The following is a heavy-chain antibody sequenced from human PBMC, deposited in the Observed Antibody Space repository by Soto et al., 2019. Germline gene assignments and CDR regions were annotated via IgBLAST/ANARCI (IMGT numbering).Heavy chain of an antibody. D-gene: IGHD3-22*01. CDR3: ARVAPNDSSGCIDY. J-gene: IGHJ4*02. CDR1: GGSISSYY. V-gene: IGHV4-4*07. Sequence: SETLSLTCTVSGGSISSYYWSWIRQPAGKGLEWIGRIYTSGSTNYNPSLKSRVTMSVDKSKNQFSLKLSSVTAADTAVYYCARVAPNDSSGCIDYWGQGTLVTVSS. CDR2: IYTSGST.